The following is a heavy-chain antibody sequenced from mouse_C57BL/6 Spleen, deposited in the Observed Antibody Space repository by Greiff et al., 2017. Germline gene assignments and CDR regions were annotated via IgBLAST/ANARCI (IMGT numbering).Heavy chain of an antibody. CDR3: ARSGHYYGSSSDDY. V-gene: IGHV1-80*01. D-gene: IGHD1-1*01. Sequence: QVQLKESGAELVKPGASVKISCKASGYAFSSYWMNWVKQRPGKGLEWIGQIYHGDGDTNYNGKFKGKATLTADKSSSTAYMQLSCLTSEDSAVYFCARSGHYYGSSSDDYWGQGTTLTVSS. J-gene: IGHJ2*01. CDR2: IYHGDGDT. CDR1: GYAFSSYW.